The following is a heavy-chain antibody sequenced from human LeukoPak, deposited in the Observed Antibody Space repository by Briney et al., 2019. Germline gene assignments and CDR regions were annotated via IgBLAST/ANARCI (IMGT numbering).Heavy chain of an antibody. V-gene: IGHV3-7*05. CDR1: GFAFTSSW. D-gene: IGHD2-21*02. J-gene: IGHJ4*02. CDR2: IKTDGTEK. Sequence: GGSLRLSCAASGFAFTSSWMSWVRQAPGKGLEWLANIKTDGTEKFYVDSVKGRFTISRDNAKNSMYLQMNSLRAEDTALYYCATASRGGDSIYWGQGALVTVSS. CDR3: ATASRGGDSIY.